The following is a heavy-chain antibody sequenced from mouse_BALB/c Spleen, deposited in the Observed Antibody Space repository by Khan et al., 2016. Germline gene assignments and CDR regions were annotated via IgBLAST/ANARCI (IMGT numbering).Heavy chain of an antibody. CDR2: ISYSGST. D-gene: IGHD2-4*01. CDR3: ARSNYDYDYYFDY. J-gene: IGHJ2*01. V-gene: IGHV3-2*02. Sequence: EVQLQESGPGLVKPSQSLSLTCTVTGYSITSDYAWNWIRQFPGNKLEWMGYISYSGSTSYNPSLKSRISITRDTSKNQFFLQLNSVTTEDTATYYCARSNYDYDYYFDYWGQGTTLTVSS. CDR1: GYSITSDYA.